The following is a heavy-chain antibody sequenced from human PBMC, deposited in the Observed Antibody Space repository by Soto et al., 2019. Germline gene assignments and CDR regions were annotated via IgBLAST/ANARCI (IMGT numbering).Heavy chain of an antibody. CDR3: ARQCRGVTCHWFVP. V-gene: IGHV4-39*01. CDR2: IFYSGST. J-gene: IGHJ5*02. Sequence: QLHLQESGPGLVKPSETLSLTRTVSSGPISSRIYSWAWIRPPPGKGLDWIGSIFYSGSTYSNPSLKSRVTISVDTSKNQFSLTLTSVTAADTAVYYCARQCRGVTCHWFVPWGQGTLVTVSS. CDR1: SGPISSRIYS. D-gene: IGHD2-15*01.